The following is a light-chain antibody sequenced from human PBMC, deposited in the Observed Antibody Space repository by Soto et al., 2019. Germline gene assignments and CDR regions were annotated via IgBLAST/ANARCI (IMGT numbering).Light chain of an antibody. Sequence: EIVLTQSPGSLSLSPGERATLSCRASQSVSSTFFAWYQQRPGQAPRLLMYGPSSRATGIPERFSGSGSGTDFTLTISRLEPEDFAVYYCRQFDSSVTFGQGTKVEIK. CDR1: QSVSSTF. CDR3: RQFDSSVT. CDR2: GPS. J-gene: IGKJ1*01. V-gene: IGKV3-20*01.